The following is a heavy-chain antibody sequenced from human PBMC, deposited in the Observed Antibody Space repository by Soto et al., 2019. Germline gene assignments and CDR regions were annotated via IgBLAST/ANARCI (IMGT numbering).Heavy chain of an antibody. J-gene: IGHJ3*01. CDR3: TTSGSTWPDSFDF. Sequence: GESLKISCKGSGYNFANFSIRGVRQMPGKGLEWMGMIFPGDSDTKNSPSLEGQITMSVDKSDSSACLGARSLTDADTAVYYCTTSGSTWPDSFDFWGQGAMVTVSS. CDR1: GYNFANFS. V-gene: IGHV5-51*01. CDR2: IFPGDSDT. D-gene: IGHD2-2*01.